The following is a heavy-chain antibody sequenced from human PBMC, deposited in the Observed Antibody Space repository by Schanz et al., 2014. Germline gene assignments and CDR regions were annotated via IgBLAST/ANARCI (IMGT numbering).Heavy chain of an antibody. Sequence: QVQLQESGPGLVKPSGTLSLTCAVSGASISSSNWWSWVRQPPGKGLEWIGEIYHSGNANYNASLKRRVTIAVDKSKNQSSRKVRSEPAADTAVDYCARAARRTRVVPLYFDYWGQGTLVTVSS. CDR1: GASISSSNW. J-gene: IGHJ4*02. D-gene: IGHD2-2*01. CDR3: ARAARRTRVVPLYFDY. CDR2: IYHSGNA. V-gene: IGHV4-4*02.